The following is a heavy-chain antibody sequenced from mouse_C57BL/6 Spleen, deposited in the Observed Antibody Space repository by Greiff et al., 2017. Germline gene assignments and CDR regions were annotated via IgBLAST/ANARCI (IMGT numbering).Heavy chain of an antibody. CDR3: TRSGYYAPYYFDY. D-gene: IGHD1-1*01. J-gene: IGHJ2*01. CDR1: GYTFTDYE. CDR2: IDPETGGT. V-gene: IGHV1-15*01. Sequence: QVQLQQSGAELVRPGASVTLSCKASGYTFTDYEMHWVKQTPVHGLEWIGAIDPETGGTAYNQKFKGKAILTADKSSSTAYMELRSLTSEDSAVFYCTRSGYYAPYYFDYWGQGTTLTVSS.